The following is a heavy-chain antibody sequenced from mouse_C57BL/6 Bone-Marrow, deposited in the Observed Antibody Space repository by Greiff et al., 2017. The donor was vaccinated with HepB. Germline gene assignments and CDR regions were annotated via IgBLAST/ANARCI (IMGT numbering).Heavy chain of an antibody. CDR1: GYTFTDYY. J-gene: IGHJ2*01. D-gene: IGHD1-1*01. CDR2: IFPGSGST. V-gene: IGHV1-75*01. CDR3: ARSGSSPYYFDY. Sequence: QVQLKEPGPELVKPGASVKISCKASGYTFTDYYINWVKQRPGQGLEWIGWIFPGSGSTYYNEKFKGKATLTVDKSSSTAYMLLSSLTSEDSAVYFCARSGSSPYYFDYWGQGTTLTVSS.